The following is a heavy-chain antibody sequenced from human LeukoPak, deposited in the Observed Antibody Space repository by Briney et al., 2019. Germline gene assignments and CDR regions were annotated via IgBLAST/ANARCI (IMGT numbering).Heavy chain of an antibody. Sequence: QSSETLSLTCTVSGGSISSYYWSWIRQPPGKGLEWIGYIYYSGSTNYNPSLKSRVTISVDTSKNQFSLKLSSVTAADTAVYYCVRDNSDAFDIWGQGTMVTVSS. CDR2: IYYSGST. CDR1: GGSISSYY. V-gene: IGHV4-59*01. D-gene: IGHD4-23*01. J-gene: IGHJ3*02. CDR3: VRDNSDAFDI.